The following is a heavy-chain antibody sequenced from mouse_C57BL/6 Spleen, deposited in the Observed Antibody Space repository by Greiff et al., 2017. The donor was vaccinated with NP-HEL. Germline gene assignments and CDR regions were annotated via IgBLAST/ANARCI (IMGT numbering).Heavy chain of an antibody. J-gene: IGHJ2*01. CDR2: ISDGGSYT. D-gene: IGHD1-1*01. CDR3: ARELWNFPYYYGSSPYYFDY. V-gene: IGHV5-4*01. CDR1: GFTFSSYA. Sequence: EVKLEESGGGLVKPGGSLKLSCAASGFTFSSYAMSWVRQTPEKRLAWVATISDGGSYTYYPDNVKGRFTISRDNAKNNLYLQMSHLKSEDTAMYYCARELWNFPYYYGSSPYYFDYWGQGTTLTVSS.